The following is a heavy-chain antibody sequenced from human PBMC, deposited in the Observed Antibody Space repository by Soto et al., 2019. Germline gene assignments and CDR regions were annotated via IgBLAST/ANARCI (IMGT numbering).Heavy chain of an antibody. CDR1: GFTFSNAW. CDR3: TTANLYYRRRPDYYMDV. Sequence: GGSLRLSCAASGFTFSNAWMSWVRQAPGKGLEWVGRIKSKTDGGTTDYAAPVKGRFTISRDDSKNTLYLQKKSLKTVDTAVYYCTTANLYYRRRPDYYMDVWGKGTTVTVSS. J-gene: IGHJ6*03. V-gene: IGHV3-15*01. D-gene: IGHD3-16*01. CDR2: IKSKTDGGTT.